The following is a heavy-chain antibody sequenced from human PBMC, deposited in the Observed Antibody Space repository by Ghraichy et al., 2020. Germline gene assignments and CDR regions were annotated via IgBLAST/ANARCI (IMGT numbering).Heavy chain of an antibody. Sequence: SQTLSLTCAVYGGSFSGYYGSWIRQPPGKGLEWIGEINHSGSTNYNPFLKSRVTISVDTSKNQFSLKLSSVTAADTAVYYCARGRRVRIYESSRFGPRGGYYYGMDVWGQGTTVTVS. CDR3: ARGRRVRIYESSRFGPRGGYYYGMDV. CDR1: GGSFSGYY. V-gene: IGHV4-34*01. J-gene: IGHJ6*02. CDR2: INHSGST. D-gene: IGHD3-22*01.